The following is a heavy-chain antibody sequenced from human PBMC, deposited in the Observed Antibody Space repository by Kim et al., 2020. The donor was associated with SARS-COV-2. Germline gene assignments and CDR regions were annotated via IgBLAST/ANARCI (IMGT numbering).Heavy chain of an antibody. CDR3: ARSTVLQLVIATHAGWFDP. V-gene: IGHV4-59*08. Sequence: SETLSLTCTVSGGSISSYYWSWIRQPPGKGLEWIGYIYYSGSTNYNPSLKSRVTISVYTSKNQFSLKLSSVTAADTAVYYCARSTVLQLVIATHAGWFDPWGKGTLVTVSS. D-gene: IGHD2-21*01. J-gene: IGHJ5*02. CDR2: IYYSGST. CDR1: GGSISSYY.